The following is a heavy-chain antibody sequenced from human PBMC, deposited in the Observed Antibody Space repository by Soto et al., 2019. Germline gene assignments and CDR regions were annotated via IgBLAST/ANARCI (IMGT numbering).Heavy chain of an antibody. CDR1: GGSISSYY. Sequence: KTSETLSLTCTVSGGSISSYYWSWIRQPPGKGLEWIGYIYYSGSTNYNPSLKSRVTISVDTSKNQFSLKLSSVTAADTAVYYCARAYSPYYYYGMDVWGQGTTVTVSS. J-gene: IGHJ6*02. CDR2: IYYSGST. D-gene: IGHD5-18*01. V-gene: IGHV4-59*01. CDR3: ARAYSPYYYYGMDV.